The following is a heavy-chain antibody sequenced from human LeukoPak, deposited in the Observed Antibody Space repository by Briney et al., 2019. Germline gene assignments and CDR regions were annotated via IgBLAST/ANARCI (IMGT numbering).Heavy chain of an antibody. D-gene: IGHD3-3*01. Sequence: SETLSLTCTVSGGSISSSSYYWGWIRQPPGKGLEWIGSIYYSGSTYYNPSLKSRVTISVDTSKNQFSLKLSSVTAADTAVYYCARSDFWSGYSSDYWGQGTLVTVSS. CDR2: IYYSGST. CDR1: GGSISSSSYY. J-gene: IGHJ4*02. CDR3: ARSDFWSGYSSDY. V-gene: IGHV4-39*07.